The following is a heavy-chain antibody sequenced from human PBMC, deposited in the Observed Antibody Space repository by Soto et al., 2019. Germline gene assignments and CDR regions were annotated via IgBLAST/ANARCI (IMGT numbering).Heavy chain of an antibody. V-gene: IGHV3-74*01. CDR1: GFTFSSYW. J-gene: IGHJ4*02. CDR2: INSDGSST. D-gene: IGHD3-22*01. Sequence: GGSLRLSCAASGFTFSSYWMHWVRQAPGKGLVWVSRINSDGSSTSYADSVKGRFTISRDNAKNTLYLQMNSLRAEDTAVYYCARGDYYDSSGYYPPDHWGQGTLVTVSS. CDR3: ARGDYYDSSGYYPPDH.